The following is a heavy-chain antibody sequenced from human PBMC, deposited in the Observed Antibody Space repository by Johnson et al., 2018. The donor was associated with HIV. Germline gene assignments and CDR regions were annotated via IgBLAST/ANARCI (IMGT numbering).Heavy chain of an antibody. CDR3: ARDEGPYGDHDAFDI. V-gene: IGHV3-20*04. CDR2: INWNGGTT. J-gene: IGHJ3*02. Sequence: VQLMESGGGVVRPGGSLRLSCAASRFTFDDYGMSWVRQTPGKGLQWVSDINWNGGTTGYADSVKGRFTISRDNAKNSLYLQMNSLRAEDTALYYCARDEGPYGDHDAFDIWGQGTMVTVSS. D-gene: IGHD4-17*01. CDR1: RFTFDDYG.